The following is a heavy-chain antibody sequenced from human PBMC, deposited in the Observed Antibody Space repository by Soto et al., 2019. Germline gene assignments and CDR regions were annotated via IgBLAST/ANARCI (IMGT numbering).Heavy chain of an antibody. CDR1: GGTFSSYA. D-gene: IGHD3-22*01. CDR2: IIPIFGTA. V-gene: IGHV1-69*13. J-gene: IGHJ3*02. Sequence: SVKVSCKASGGTFSSYAISWVRQAPGQGLEWMGGIIPIFGTANYAQKFQGRVTITADESTSTAYMELSSLRSEDTAVYYCASDSSGYSGDFDIWGQGTMVTVS. CDR3: ASDSSGYSGDFDI.